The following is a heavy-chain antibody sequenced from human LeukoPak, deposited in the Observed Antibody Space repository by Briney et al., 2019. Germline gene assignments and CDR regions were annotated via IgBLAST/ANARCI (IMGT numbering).Heavy chain of an antibody. V-gene: IGHV4-4*09. J-gene: IGHJ4*02. Sequence: SETLSLTCTVSGGSISSYYWSWIRQPPGKGLEWIGYIYTSGSTNYNPSLKSRVTISVDTSKNQFSLKLSSVTAADTAVYYCAITIAAAGYYFDYWGQGILVTVSS. CDR2: IYTSGST. D-gene: IGHD6-13*01. CDR3: AITIAAAGYYFDY. CDR1: GGSISSYY.